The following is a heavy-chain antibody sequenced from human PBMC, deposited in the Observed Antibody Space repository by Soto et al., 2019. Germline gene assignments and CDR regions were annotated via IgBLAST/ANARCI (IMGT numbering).Heavy chain of an antibody. D-gene: IGHD5-12*01. CDR2: INPNSGGT. V-gene: IGHV1-2*04. Sequence: QVKLVQSGAEVKKPGASVKVSCKASGYTFTGYYMHWVRQAPGQGLEWMGWINPNSGGTNYAQKFQGWVTMTRDTSISTAYMELSRLRSDDTAVYYCPRDSSPQNSGYDLWGQGTLVTVSS. CDR1: GYTFTGYY. CDR3: PRDSSPQNSGYDL. J-gene: IGHJ5*02.